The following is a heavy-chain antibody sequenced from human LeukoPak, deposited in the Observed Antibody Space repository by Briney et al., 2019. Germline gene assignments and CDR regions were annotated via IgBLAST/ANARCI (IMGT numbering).Heavy chain of an antibody. V-gene: IGHV4-31*03. J-gene: IGHJ3*01. Sequence: PSQTLSLTCTVSGGSISSGGYYWSWIRQHPGKGLEWIGYIYYSGSTYYNPSLKSRVTISVDTSKNQFSLKLSSVTAADTAVYYCARRTLERNAFDLWGQGTMVTVSS. CDR3: ARRTLERNAFDL. CDR2: IYYSGST. D-gene: IGHD1-1*01. CDR1: GGSISSGGYY.